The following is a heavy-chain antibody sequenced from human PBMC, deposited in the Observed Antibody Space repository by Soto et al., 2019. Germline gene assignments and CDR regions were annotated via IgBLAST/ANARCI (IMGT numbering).Heavy chain of an antibody. V-gene: IGHV2-5*02. J-gene: IGHJ5*02. CDR1: GFSLSTSGVG. Sequence: QITLKESGPTLVKPTQTLTLTCTFSGFSLSTSGVGVGWIRQPPGKALEWLAFIYWDDDKRYSPSLKSRLTFTKXTXKYXVVLTMTNMDPVDTATYYCAHRRVVPAKGNNWFDTWGQGTLVIVSS. CDR3: AHRRVVPAKGNNWFDT. CDR2: IYWDDDK. D-gene: IGHD2-15*01.